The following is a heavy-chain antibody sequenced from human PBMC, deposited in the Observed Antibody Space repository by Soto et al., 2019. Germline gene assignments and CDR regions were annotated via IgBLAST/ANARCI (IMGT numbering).Heavy chain of an antibody. V-gene: IGHV3-33*01. CDR1: GFTFSSYG. CDR2: IWYDGSNK. CDR3: ARDRYYDSSGYYLKLRSY. J-gene: IGHJ4*02. D-gene: IGHD3-22*01. Sequence: PGGSLRLSCAASGFTFSSYGMHWVRQAPGKGLEWVAVIWYDGSNKYYADSVKGRFTISRDNSKNTLYLQMNSLRAEDTAVYYCARDRYYDSSGYYLKLRSYWGQGTLVTVSS.